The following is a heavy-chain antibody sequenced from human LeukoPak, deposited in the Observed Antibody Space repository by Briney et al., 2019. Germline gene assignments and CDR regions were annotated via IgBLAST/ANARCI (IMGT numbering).Heavy chain of an antibody. V-gene: IGHV3-30*02. CDR2: IRYDGSNK. CDR1: GFTFSRHG. D-gene: IGHD4-17*01. J-gene: IGHJ4*02. CDR3: AKESMTTVTTFDY. Sequence: GGSLRLSCAASGFTFSRHGMHWVRQAPGKGLEWVAFIRYDGSNKYYADSVKGRFTISRDNSKNTLYLQMNSLRAEDTAVYYCAKESMTTVTTFDYWGQGTLVTVSS.